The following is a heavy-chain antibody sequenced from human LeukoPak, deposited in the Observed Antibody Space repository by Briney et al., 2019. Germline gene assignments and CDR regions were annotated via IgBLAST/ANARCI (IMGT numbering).Heavy chain of an antibody. V-gene: IGHV3-21*01. CDR1: GFTFSSYG. CDR2: ISSSSSYI. D-gene: IGHD3-22*01. Sequence: GRSLRLSCAASGFTFSSYGMHWVRQAPGKGLEWVSSISSSSSYIYYADSVKGRFTISRDNAKNSLYLQMNSLRAEDTAVYYCARDPPALYYDSSGSSYYFDYWGQGTLVTVSS. J-gene: IGHJ4*02. CDR3: ARDPPALYYDSSGSSYYFDY.